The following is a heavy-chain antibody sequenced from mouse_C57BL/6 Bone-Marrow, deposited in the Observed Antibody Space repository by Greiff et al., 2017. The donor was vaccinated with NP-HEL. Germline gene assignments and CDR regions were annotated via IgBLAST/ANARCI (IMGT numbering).Heavy chain of an antibody. Sequence: QVQLKESGAELARPGASVKLSCKASGYTFTSYGISWVKQRTGQGLEWIGEIYPRSGNTYYNEKFKGKATLTADKSSSTAYMELRSLTSEDSAVYFCAREGGNLWYFDVWGTGTTVTVSS. J-gene: IGHJ1*03. CDR2: IYPRSGNT. D-gene: IGHD2-1*01. CDR1: GYTFTSYG. CDR3: AREGGNLWYFDV. V-gene: IGHV1-81*01.